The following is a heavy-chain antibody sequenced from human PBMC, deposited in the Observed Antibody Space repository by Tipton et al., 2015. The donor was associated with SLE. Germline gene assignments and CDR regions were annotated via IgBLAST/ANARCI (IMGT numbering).Heavy chain of an antibody. Sequence: QLVQSGGGVVQPGRSLRLSCAASGFSSCSYAMSWVRQAPGKGLERVSVISGSGGSTNYADSVEGRFTISRDNAKNTLYLQMNSLRAEDTAVYYCARYYGEAFDIWGQGTMVTVSS. J-gene: IGHJ3*02. V-gene: IGHV3-23*04. D-gene: IGHD3-3*01. CDR2: ISGSGGST. CDR1: GFSSCSYA. CDR3: ARYYGEAFDI.